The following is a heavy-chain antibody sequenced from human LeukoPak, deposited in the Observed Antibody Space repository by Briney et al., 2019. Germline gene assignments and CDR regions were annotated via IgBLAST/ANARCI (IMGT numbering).Heavy chain of an antibody. CDR1: GFTVSSNY. CDR2: IYSGGST. V-gene: IGHV3-53*01. Sequence: GGSLRLSCAASGFTVSSNYMSWVRQAPGKGLEWVSVIYSGGSTYYADSVKGRFTISRDNSKNTLYLQMNSLRAEDTAVYYCVRDQGGSSHRHAFDLWGQGQLVTVSS. D-gene: IGHD1-26*01. CDR3: VRDQGGSSHRHAFDL. J-gene: IGHJ3*01.